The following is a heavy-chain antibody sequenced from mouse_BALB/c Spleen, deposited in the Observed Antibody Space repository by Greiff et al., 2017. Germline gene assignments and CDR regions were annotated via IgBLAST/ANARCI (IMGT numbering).Heavy chain of an antibody. CDR3: ARRYYYGSSHYYAMDY. Sequence: EVQLQQSGAELVRPGALVKLSCKASGFNIKDYYMHWVKQRPEQGLEWIGWIDPENGNTIYDPKFQGKASITADTSSNTAYLQLSSLTSEDTAVYYCARRYYYGSSHYYAMDYWGQGTSVTVSS. CDR2: IDPENGNT. CDR1: GFNIKDYY. J-gene: IGHJ4*01. D-gene: IGHD1-1*01. V-gene: IGHV14-1*02.